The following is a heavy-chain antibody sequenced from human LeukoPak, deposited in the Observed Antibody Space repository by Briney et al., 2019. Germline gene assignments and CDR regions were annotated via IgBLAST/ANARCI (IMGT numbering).Heavy chain of an antibody. CDR1: GFTFSTYA. CDR3: AKGLSSTSMGIDY. V-gene: IGHV3-23*01. J-gene: IGHJ4*02. D-gene: IGHD3-3*02. Sequence: GGSLRLSCAASGFTFSTYAMTWVRQAPGRGLEWVSTISGSSGSTDYADSVKGRSTVSRDNSRNTLYLQMHSVRVDDTAVYYCAKGLSSTSMGIDYWGQGTLVTVSS. CDR2: ISGSSGST.